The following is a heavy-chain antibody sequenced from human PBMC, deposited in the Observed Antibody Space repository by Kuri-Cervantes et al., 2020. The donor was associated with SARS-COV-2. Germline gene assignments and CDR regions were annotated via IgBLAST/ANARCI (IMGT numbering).Heavy chain of an antibody. CDR1: GFTFSYEN. Sequence: GESLKISCEDSGFTFSYENMNWVRQAPGKGLEWVSAISGSGGSTYYADSVKGRFTISRDNSKNTLYLQMNSLRAEDTAVYYCAKLPVRYQLLYGYYYYMDVWGKGTTVTVSS. J-gene: IGHJ6*03. V-gene: IGHV3-23*01. D-gene: IGHD2-2*02. CDR2: ISGSGGST. CDR3: AKLPVRYQLLYGYYYYMDV.